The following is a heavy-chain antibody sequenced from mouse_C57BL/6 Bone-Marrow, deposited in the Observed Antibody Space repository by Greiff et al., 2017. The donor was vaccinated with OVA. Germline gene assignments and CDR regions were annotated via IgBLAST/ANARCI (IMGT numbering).Heavy chain of an antibody. CDR1: GYTFTDYY. Sequence: VQLQQSGPELVKPGASVKISCKASGYTFTDYYMNWVKQSHGKSLEWIGDINPNNGGTSYNQKFKGKATLTVDKSSSTAYMELRSLTSEDSAVYYCARLGSSYSDYWGQGTTLTVSS. D-gene: IGHD1-1*01. CDR2: INPNNGGT. CDR3: ARLGSSYSDY. J-gene: IGHJ2*01. V-gene: IGHV1-26*01.